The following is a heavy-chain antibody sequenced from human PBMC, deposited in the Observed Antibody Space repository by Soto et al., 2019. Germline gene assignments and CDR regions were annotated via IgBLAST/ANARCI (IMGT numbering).Heavy chain of an antibody. V-gene: IGHV1-69*01. D-gene: IGHD2-15*01. CDR3: ARDMVGIARLLTHGMDV. Sequence: QVQLVQSGAEVKKPGSSVKVSCKASGGTFSSYAISWVRQAPGQGLEWMGGIIPIFGTANYAQKFQGRVTITADESTSTAYMELSSLRSEDTAVYYCARDMVGIARLLTHGMDVWGQGTTVTVSS. CDR2: IIPIFGTA. CDR1: GGTFSSYA. J-gene: IGHJ6*02.